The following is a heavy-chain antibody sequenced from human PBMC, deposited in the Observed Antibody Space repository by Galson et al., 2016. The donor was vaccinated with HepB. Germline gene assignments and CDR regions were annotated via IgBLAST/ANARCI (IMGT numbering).Heavy chain of an antibody. CDR3: AKDMTAWAAGFFDF. CDR1: GFTFDNYP. V-gene: IGHV3-43*01. Sequence: SLRLSCAASGFTFDNYPMHWVRRLPGKGLEWVSLISWDGAHTYYSDSVKGRFTISRDNSKNSLYLGMKSLRMEDTALYFCAKDMTAWAAGFFDFWGPGTLVTVSS. J-gene: IGHJ4*02. CDR2: ISWDGAHT. D-gene: IGHD2-21*01.